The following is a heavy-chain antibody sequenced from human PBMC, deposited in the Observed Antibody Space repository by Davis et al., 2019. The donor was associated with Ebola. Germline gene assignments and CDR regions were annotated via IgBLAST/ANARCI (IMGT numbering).Heavy chain of an antibody. CDR1: GYSISSGYY. CDR2: IYHSGST. D-gene: IGHD1-26*01. J-gene: IGHJ4*02. V-gene: IGHV4-38-2*02. CDR3: ARGGIVGDALDY. Sequence: SETLSLTCTVSGYSISSGYYWGWIRQPPGKGLEWIGSIYHSGSTYYNPSLKSRVTMSVDTSKNQFSLRLNSVTAADTAVYYCARGGIVGDALDYWGQGTLVTVSS.